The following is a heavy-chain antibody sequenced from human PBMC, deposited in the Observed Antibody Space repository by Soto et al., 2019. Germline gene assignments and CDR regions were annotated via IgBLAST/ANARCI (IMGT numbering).Heavy chain of an antibody. CDR2: IWYDGSNK. Sequence: PGGSLRLSCAASGFTFSSYCMHWVRQAPGKGLEWVAVIWYDGSNKYYADSVKGRFTISRDNSKNTLYLQMNSLRAEDTAVYYCARRNYDILTGEVRYYYYGMDVWGQGTTVTVSS. CDR1: GFTFSSYC. CDR3: ARRNYDILTGEVRYYYYGMDV. D-gene: IGHD3-9*01. J-gene: IGHJ6*02. V-gene: IGHV3-33*01.